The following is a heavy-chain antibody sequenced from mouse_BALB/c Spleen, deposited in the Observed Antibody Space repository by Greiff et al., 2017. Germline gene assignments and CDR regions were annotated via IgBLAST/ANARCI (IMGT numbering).Heavy chain of an antibody. CDR1: GYSITSDYA. D-gene: IGHD1-1*01. J-gene: IGHJ3*01. CDR2: ISYSGST. CDR3: ARIYGSSYRDWFAY. Sequence: EVQLQESGPGLVKPSQSLSLTCTVTGYSITSDYAWNWIRQFPGNKLEWMGYISYSGSTSYNPSLKSRISITRDTSKNQFFLQLNSVTTEDTATYYCARIYGSSYRDWFAYWGQGTLVTVSA. V-gene: IGHV3-2*02.